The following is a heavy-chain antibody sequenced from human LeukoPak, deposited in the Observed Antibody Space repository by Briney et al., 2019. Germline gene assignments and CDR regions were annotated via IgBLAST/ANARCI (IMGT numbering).Heavy chain of an antibody. Sequence: GGSLRLSCAASGFTFSSYAMSWVRQAPGKGLEWVSAISGSGGSTYYADSVKGRFTISRDNSKNTLYLQMNSLRAEDTAVYYCAKGTTINLYYYCGMDVWGQGTTVTVSS. J-gene: IGHJ6*02. CDR2: ISGSGGST. CDR1: GFTFSSYA. V-gene: IGHV3-23*01. D-gene: IGHD1-1*01. CDR3: AKGTTINLYYYCGMDV.